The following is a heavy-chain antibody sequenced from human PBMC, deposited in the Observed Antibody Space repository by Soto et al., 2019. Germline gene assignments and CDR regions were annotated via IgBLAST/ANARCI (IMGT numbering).Heavy chain of an antibody. CDR1: GDSMRSYY. CDR2: IYDSGSV. Sequence: SETLSLTCFVSGDSMRSYYWSWIRQPPGKGLELIGYIYDSGSVSHQPSLRNRVTLSVDTAKNQFSLKLTSVTAADTAVYYCARAGCSSSSCFTGWFDPWGQGILVIVSS. D-gene: IGHD2-2*02. CDR3: ARAGCSSSSCFTGWFDP. V-gene: IGHV4-59*01. J-gene: IGHJ5*02.